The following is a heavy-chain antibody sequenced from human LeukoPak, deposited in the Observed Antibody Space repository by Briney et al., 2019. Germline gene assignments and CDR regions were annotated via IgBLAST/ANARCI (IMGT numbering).Heavy chain of an antibody. CDR1: GFTFSSNY. V-gene: IGHV3-66*02. CDR2: IYSGGST. Sequence: GGSLRLSCAASGFTFSSNYMSWVRQAPGKGLEWVSVIYSGGSTYYADSVKGRFTISRDNSKDTLYLQMNSLRAEDTAVYYCARSTFGPSGYYNYYYMDVWGKGTTVTVSS. CDR3: ARSTFGPSGYYNYYYMDV. D-gene: IGHD1-26*01. J-gene: IGHJ6*03.